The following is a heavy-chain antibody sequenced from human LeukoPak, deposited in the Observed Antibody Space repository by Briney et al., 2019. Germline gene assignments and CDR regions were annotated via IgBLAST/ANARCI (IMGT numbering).Heavy chain of an antibody. Sequence: GGSLRLSCAASGFTFSSYGMSWVRQAPGKGLEWVSLISGSGGRAYYADSVKGRFTISRDNSKNTLYLQMNSLRAEDTAVYYCAKSRGYSYADNSLDYWGQGTLVTVSS. CDR3: AKSRGYSYADNSLDY. CDR1: GFTFSSYG. V-gene: IGHV3-23*01. CDR2: ISGSGGRA. J-gene: IGHJ4*02. D-gene: IGHD5-18*01.